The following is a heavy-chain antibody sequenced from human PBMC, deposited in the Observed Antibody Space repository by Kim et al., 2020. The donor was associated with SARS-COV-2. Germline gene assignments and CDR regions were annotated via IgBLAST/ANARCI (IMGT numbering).Heavy chain of an antibody. D-gene: IGHD5-12*01. CDR2: IYYSGST. CDR3: ARYGAVDIAATDYYYGMDV. CDR1: GGSISSSSYY. J-gene: IGHJ6*02. Sequence: SETLSLTCTVSGGSISSSSYYWGWIRQPPGKGLEWIGSIYYSGSTYYNPSLKSRVTISVDTSKNQFSLKLSSVTAADTAMYYCARYGAVDIAATDYYYGMDVWGQGTTVTVSS. V-gene: IGHV4-39*01.